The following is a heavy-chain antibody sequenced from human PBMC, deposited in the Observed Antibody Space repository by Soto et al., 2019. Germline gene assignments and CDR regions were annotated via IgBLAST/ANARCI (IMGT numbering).Heavy chain of an antibody. CDR3: AQIRGAIENYMDV. CDR1: GGTFSSYT. J-gene: IGHJ6*03. V-gene: IGHV1-69*02. D-gene: IGHD3-10*01. CDR2: IIPILGIA. Sequence: QVQLVQSGAEVKKPGSSVKVSCKASGGTFSSYTISRVRQAPGQGLEWMGMIIPILGIANYAQKFQGRVTITADKSTSTAYIELSSLRSEDTAVYYCAQIRGAIENYMDVWGKGTTVTVSS.